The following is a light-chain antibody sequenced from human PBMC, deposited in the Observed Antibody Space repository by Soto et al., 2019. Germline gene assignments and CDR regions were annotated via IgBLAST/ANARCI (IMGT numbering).Light chain of an antibody. CDR3: CSYAGSKNWV. Sequence: QSALTQPPSASGSPGQSVAISCTGTSTDVGGYNYVSWFQHHPGKAPKLTIFEVSKRPSGVPDRFSASKSGNTASLTVSGLQAEDEADYYCCSYAGSKNWVFVGGTKVTVL. J-gene: IGLJ3*02. CDR1: STDVGGYNY. V-gene: IGLV2-8*01. CDR2: EVS.